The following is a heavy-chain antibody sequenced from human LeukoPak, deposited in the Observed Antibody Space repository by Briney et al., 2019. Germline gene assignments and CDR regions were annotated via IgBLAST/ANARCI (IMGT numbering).Heavy chain of an antibody. D-gene: IGHD2-2*01. CDR1: GFTFSSYA. Sequence: GGSLRLSCAASGFTFSSYAMSWVRQAPGKGLVWVSRINSDGSSTSYADSVKGRFTISRDNAKNTLYLQMNSLRAEDTAVYYCARDNIPAATRNWFDPWGQGTLVTVSS. J-gene: IGHJ5*02. CDR2: INSDGSST. V-gene: IGHV3-74*01. CDR3: ARDNIPAATRNWFDP.